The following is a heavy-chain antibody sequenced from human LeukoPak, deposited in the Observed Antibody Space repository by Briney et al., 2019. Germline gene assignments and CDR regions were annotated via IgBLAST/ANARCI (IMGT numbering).Heavy chain of an antibody. CDR3: ARARMITFGGVLIPDAFDI. V-gene: IGHV4-39*07. Sequence: SETLSLTCTVSGGSISSSSYYWGWIRQPPGKGLEWIGSIYYSGSTYYNPSLKSRVTISVDTSKNQFSLKLSSVTAADTAVYYCARARMITFGGVLIPDAFDIWGQGTMATVSS. CDR2: IYYSGST. J-gene: IGHJ3*02. D-gene: IGHD3-16*01. CDR1: GGSISSSSYY.